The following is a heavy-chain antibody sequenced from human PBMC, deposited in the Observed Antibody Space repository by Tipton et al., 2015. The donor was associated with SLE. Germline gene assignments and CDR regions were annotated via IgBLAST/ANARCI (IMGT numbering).Heavy chain of an antibody. Sequence: QLVQSGAEVRKPGASVKVSCKASGYTFTNYGISWVRQAPGQGLEWMGWISTKDGDTKCAQRFQGRVIMTTDTSTSTTYMALRSPASDDTAIYYCARECSGTGCLDYWGQGTLVTVSS. V-gene: IGHV1-18*01. D-gene: IGHD2-8*02. CDR2: ISTKDGDT. J-gene: IGHJ4*02. CDR3: ARECSGTGCLDY. CDR1: GYTFTNYG.